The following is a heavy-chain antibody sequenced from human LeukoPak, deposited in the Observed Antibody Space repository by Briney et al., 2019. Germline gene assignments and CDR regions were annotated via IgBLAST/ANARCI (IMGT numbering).Heavy chain of an antibody. CDR3: ARDNVVPYYYDSSGYYYALGY. V-gene: IGHV1-18*01. J-gene: IGHJ4*02. Sequence: ASVKVSCKASGYTFTSYGISWVRQAPGQGLEWMGWISAYNGNTNYAQKLQGRVTMTTDTSTSTAYMELRSLRSDDTAVYYCARDNVVPYYYDSSGYYYALGYWGQGTLVTVSS. D-gene: IGHD3-22*01. CDR2: ISAYNGNT. CDR1: GYTFTSYG.